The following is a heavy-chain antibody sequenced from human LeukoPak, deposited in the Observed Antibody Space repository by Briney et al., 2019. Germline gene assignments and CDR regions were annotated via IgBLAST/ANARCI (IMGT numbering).Heavy chain of an antibody. Sequence: ASVKVSCKASGYTFTSYDINWVRQATGQGLEWMGWMNTNSGNTGYAQKFQGRVTMTRNTSISTAYMELSSLRSEDTAVYYCARGRYCSGGSCYINWFDPWGQGTLVTVSS. V-gene: IGHV1-8*01. CDR3: ARGRYCSGGSCYINWFDP. D-gene: IGHD2-15*01. CDR2: MNTNSGNT. CDR1: GYTFTSYD. J-gene: IGHJ5*02.